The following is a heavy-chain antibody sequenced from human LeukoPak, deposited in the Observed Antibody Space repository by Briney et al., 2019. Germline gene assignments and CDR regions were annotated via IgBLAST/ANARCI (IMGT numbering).Heavy chain of an antibody. J-gene: IGHJ5*02. CDR3: ARRHSGSYYGKHWFDP. CDR2: TYYSGST. Sequence: SETLSLTCTVSGGSISSITYSWGWIRQPPGKGLEWIGSTYYSGSTYYNPSLKSRVSIFVDTSKNQLSLHLSSVTAADTAVYYCARRHSGSYYGKHWFDPWGQGTLVTVSS. CDR1: GGSISSITYS. D-gene: IGHD1-26*01. V-gene: IGHV4-39*01.